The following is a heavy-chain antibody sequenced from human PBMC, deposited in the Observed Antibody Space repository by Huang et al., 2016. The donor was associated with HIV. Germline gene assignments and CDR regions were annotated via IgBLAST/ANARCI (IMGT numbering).Heavy chain of an antibody. CDR1: GGPISSSSYF. J-gene: IGHJ4*02. D-gene: IGHD3-3*01. CDR2: IKSGEHT. Sequence: QLQLQESGPGLLKPSETLSLSCSVSGGPISSSSYFWGWIRQPPGKVLEWIGSIKSGEHTYNHPSLKSRVTISVDTSKNHFSLILTSVTAADTGIYYCATYDFWSGPIDCWGQGTLVIVSS. V-gene: IGHV4-39*01. CDR3: ATYDFWSGPIDC.